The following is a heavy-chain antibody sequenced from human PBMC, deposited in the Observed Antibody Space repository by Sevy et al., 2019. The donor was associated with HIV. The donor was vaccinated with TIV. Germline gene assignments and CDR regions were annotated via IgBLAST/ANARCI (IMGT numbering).Heavy chain of an antibody. CDR3: ARGTLGPAAFDI. D-gene: IGHD2-2*01. Sequence: GGSLRLSCAASGFTVSSNYMSWVRQAPGNGLEWVSVIYSGGSTYYADSVKGRFTISRDNSKNTLYLQMNSLRAEDTAVYYCARGTLGPAAFDIWGQGTMVTVSS. J-gene: IGHJ3*02. CDR2: IYSGGST. CDR1: GFTVSSNY. V-gene: IGHV3-53*01.